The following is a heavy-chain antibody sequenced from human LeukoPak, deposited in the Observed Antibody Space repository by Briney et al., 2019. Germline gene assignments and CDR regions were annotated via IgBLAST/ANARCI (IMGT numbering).Heavy chain of an antibody. D-gene: IGHD2-2*01. CDR1: GFTFSSYS. CDR2: ISSSSSYI. J-gene: IGHJ4*02. Sequence: GGSLRLSCAASGFTFSSYSMNWVRQAPGKGLEWVSSISSSSSYIYYADSVKGRFTISRDNAKNSLYLQMNSLRAEDTAVYYCARAKGSTSCYGDWGQGTLVIFSS. V-gene: IGHV3-21*01. CDR3: ARAKGSTSCYGD.